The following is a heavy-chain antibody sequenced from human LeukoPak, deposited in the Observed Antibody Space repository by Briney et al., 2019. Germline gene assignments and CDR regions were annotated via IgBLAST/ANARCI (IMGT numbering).Heavy chain of an antibody. CDR1: GGSISSYY. J-gene: IGHJ3*02. V-gene: IGHV4-4*07. D-gene: IGHD2-8*01. CDR3: ARELIMVYADDAFDI. Sequence: PSETLSLTCTVSGGSISSYYWSWIRQPAGKGLEWIGRIYTSGSTNYNPSLKSRVTMSVDTSKNQFSLKLSSVTAADTAVYYCARELIMVYADDAFDIWGQGTMVTVSS. CDR2: IYTSGST.